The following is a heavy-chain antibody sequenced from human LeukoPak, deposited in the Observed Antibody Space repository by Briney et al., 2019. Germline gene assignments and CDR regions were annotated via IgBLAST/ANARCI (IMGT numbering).Heavy chain of an antibody. CDR1: GGSISSHY. CDR2: TFYTGST. CDR3: ARHRDSLGFHNWFDP. J-gene: IGHJ5*02. Sequence: SETLSLTCTVSGGSISSHYWSWIRQSPGRGLEWIGFTFYTGSTNPNPSLKSRVTMSADPSKNQVSLRLISVTAADTAIYYCARHRDSLGFHNWFDPWGQGTLVSVPS. V-gene: IGHV4-59*08. D-gene: IGHD3-16*01.